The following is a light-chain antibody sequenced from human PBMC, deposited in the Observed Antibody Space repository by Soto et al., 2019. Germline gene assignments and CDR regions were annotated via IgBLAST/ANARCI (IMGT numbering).Light chain of an antibody. CDR3: QQVKSYPRT. CDR1: QTISSW. V-gene: IGKV1-5*03. Sequence: DIQMTQSPSSLSASVGDRVTITCRASQTISSWLAWYQQKPGKAPKLLIYKASTLKSGVPSRFSGSGSGTEFTLTISSLQPDDFATYYCQQVKSYPRTFGGGTKVDI. CDR2: KAS. J-gene: IGKJ4*01.